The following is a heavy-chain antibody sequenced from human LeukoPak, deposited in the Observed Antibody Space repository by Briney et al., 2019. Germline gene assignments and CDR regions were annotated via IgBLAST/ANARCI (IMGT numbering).Heavy chain of an antibody. Sequence: KPSETLSITCTVSGGAISSYYWSGIRQPPGKGLEWIGRIYTSGSTNYNPSLKSRVTMSVDTSKNQFSLKLSSVTAADTAVYYCARGLSGWSAFDIWGQGTMVTVSS. CDR1: GGAISSYY. CDR2: IYTSGST. CDR3: ARGLSGWSAFDI. V-gene: IGHV4-4*07. D-gene: IGHD6-25*01. J-gene: IGHJ3*02.